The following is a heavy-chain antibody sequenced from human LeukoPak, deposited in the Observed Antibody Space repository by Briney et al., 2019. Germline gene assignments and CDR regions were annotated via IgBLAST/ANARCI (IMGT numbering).Heavy chain of an antibody. CDR2: ISWNSGSI. J-gene: IGHJ4*02. CDR1: GFTFDDYA. CDR3: AKDRWTTVVRDLDY. Sequence: GRSLRLSCAASGFTFDDYAMHWVRQAPGKGLEWVSGISWNSGSIGYADSVKGRFTISRDNSKNTLYLQVNSLRAEDTAVYYCAKDRWTTVVRDLDYWGQGTLVTVSS. D-gene: IGHD4-23*01. V-gene: IGHV3-9*01.